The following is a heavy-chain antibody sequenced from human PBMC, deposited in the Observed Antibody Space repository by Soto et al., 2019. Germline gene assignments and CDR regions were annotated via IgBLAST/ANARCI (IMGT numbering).Heavy chain of an antibody. CDR2: IYCSGST. J-gene: IGHJ6*02. CDR1: GGSISSGGDY. D-gene: IGHD2-15*01. V-gene: IGHV4-31*03. CDR3: ARATPYYYYGMDV. Sequence: QVQLQESGPGLVKPSQTLSLTCTVSGGSISSGGDYWSWIRQHPGKGLEWIGYIYCSGSTYYNPSLKSRVTLSVDPSKNHFSLKLSSVTAADTAVYYCARATPYYYYGMDVWGQGTTVTVSS.